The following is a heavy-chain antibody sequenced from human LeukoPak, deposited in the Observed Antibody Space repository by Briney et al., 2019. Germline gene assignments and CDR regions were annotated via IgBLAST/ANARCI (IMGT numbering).Heavy chain of an antibody. V-gene: IGHV4-59*01. CDR2: IYYSGST. Sequence: SETLSLTCTVSGGSISSYYWSWIRQPPGKGLEWIGYIYYSGSTNYNPSLKSRVTISVDTSKNQFSLKLSSVTAADTAVYYCARDRTTMVRGVAWSYGMDVWGQGTTVTVSS. D-gene: IGHD3-10*01. J-gene: IGHJ6*02. CDR1: GGSISSYY. CDR3: ARDRTTMVRGVAWSYGMDV.